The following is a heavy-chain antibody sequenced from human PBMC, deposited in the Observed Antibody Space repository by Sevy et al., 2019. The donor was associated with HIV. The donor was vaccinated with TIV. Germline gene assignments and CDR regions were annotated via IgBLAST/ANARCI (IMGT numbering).Heavy chain of an antibody. CDR1: GGSISSSSYY. V-gene: IGHV4-39*01. CDR3: ARHLAEGTMVYVFLGNYGMDV. CDR2: IYYSGST. J-gene: IGHJ6*02. D-gene: IGHD2-8*01. Sequence: SETLSLTCTVSGGSISSSSYYWGWIRQPPGKGLEWIGTIYYSGSTYYNPSLKSRVTISVDTSKNQFSLKLSSVTAADTAVYYCARHLAEGTMVYVFLGNYGMDVWGQGTTVTVSS.